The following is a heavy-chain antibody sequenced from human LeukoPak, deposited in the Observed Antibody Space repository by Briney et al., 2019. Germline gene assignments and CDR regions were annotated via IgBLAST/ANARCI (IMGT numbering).Heavy chain of an antibody. CDR2: IYYSGST. D-gene: IGHD4-17*01. V-gene: IGHV4-39*07. CDR3: ASSPWTTVTTRYFDL. CDR1: GGSISSSSYY. J-gene: IGHJ2*01. Sequence: SETLSLTCTVSGGSISSSSYYWGWIRQPPGKGLEWIGSIYYSGSTYYNPSLKSRVTISVDTSKNQFSLKLSSVTAADTAVYYCASSPWTTVTTRYFDLWGRGTLVTVSS.